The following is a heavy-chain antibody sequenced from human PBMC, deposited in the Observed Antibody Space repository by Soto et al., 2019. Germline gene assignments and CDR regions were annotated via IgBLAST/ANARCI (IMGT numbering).Heavy chain of an antibody. J-gene: IGHJ4*02. CDR3: TKRSVSGTYSPFDY. CDR1: EFTFSNYA. Sequence: GGALRPSCAASEFTFSNYALSWVRQAAGKGLEWSSAITDKGDSVYHADSVKGRVTISRDNSKNTLYLQRNRLRAEDTAIYYCTKRSVSGTYSPFDYWGQGTLVTVSS. CDR2: ITDKGDSV. D-gene: IGHD1-7*01. V-gene: IGHV3-23*01.